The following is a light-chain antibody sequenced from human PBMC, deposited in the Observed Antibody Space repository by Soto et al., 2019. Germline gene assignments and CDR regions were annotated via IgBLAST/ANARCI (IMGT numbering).Light chain of an antibody. CDR3: QQFNSYWWT. CDR2: KAS. V-gene: IGKV1-5*03. J-gene: IGKJ1*01. CDR1: QSVSHF. Sequence: DIQMTQSPSTLSASVGERVTITCRASQSVSHFLAWYQQKPGKAPKLLIYKASTLESGVPARFSGSGSGTKFTLTISSLQPDDFGTYYCQQFNSYWWTFGQGTKVDIK.